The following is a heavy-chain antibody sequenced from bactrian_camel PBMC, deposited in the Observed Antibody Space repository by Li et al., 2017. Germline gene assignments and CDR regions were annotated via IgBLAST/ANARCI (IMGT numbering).Heavy chain of an antibody. CDR1: GYITSRYC. V-gene: IGHV3S53*01. J-gene: IGHJ6*01. Sequence: HVQLVESGGGSVQAGRSLILSCAASGYITSRYCIGWFRQAPGKEREGVAAIDSDARTRYADSVKGRFTISKDNANYTMHLQMNSLKPEDTAMYYCAAVRVPHCTGGYSFFRTFGYWGQGTQVTVS. CDR2: IDSDART. D-gene: IGHD2*01. CDR3: AAVRVPHCTGGYSFFRTFGY.